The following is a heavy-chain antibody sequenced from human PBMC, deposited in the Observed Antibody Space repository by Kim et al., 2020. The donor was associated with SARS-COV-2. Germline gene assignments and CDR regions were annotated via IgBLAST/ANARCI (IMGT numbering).Heavy chain of an antibody. CDR3: ARAVGGSPFVH. Sequence: SETLSLTCTVSGDSITSDAYYWTWIRQHPGKGLEWIGYIFYSGSTYYHPSLKSRVTISADRSTNQFSLRLSSVTAADTAVYYCARAVGGSPFVHWGRGTL. J-gene: IGHJ4*02. CDR2: IFYSGST. V-gene: IGHV4-31*03. D-gene: IGHD1-26*01. CDR1: GDSITSDAYY.